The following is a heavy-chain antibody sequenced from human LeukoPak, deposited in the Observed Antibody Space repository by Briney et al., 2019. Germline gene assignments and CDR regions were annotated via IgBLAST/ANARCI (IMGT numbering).Heavy chain of an antibody. V-gene: IGHV1-46*01. CDR2: INPTGGST. J-gene: IGHJ4*02. Sequence: ASVTVSCKASGYTFTNYYMHWVRQAPGQGLERMGIINPTGGSTTYAQKFQGRVTMTRDTSTSTVYMELSSLRSEDTAVYYCARADAYGDYDYWGQGTLVTVSS. CDR1: GYTFTNYY. CDR3: ARADAYGDYDY. D-gene: IGHD4-17*01.